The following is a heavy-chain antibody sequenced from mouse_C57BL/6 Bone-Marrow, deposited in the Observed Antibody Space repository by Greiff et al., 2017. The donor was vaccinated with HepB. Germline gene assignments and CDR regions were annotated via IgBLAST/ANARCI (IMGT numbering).Heavy chain of an antibody. CDR3: TILWLRYYAMDY. CDR1: GFNIKDDY. CDR2: IDPENGDT. D-gene: IGHD2-2*01. J-gene: IGHJ4*01. V-gene: IGHV14-4*01. Sequence: EVQLQQSGAELVRPGASVKLSCTASGFNIKDDYMHWVKQRPEQGLEWIGWIDPENGDTEYASKFQGKATITADTSSNTAYLQLSSLTSEDTAVYYCTILWLRYYAMDYWGQGTSVTVSS.